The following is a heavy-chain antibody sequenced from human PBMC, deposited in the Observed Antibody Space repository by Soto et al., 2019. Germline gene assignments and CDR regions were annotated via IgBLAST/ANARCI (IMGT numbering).Heavy chain of an antibody. Sequence: HLGGSLRLSCAASGFTFSSYAMSWVRQVSGKGLEWIARIGSKANNYATTYAPSVKGRFTISRDDSENTVYLQMNSLKTEDTAIYYCAKQIYGGNSWGQGTLVTVSS. V-gene: IGHV3-73*01. CDR2: IGSKANNYAT. CDR3: AKQIYGGNS. CDR1: GFTFSSYA. D-gene: IGHD2-21*02. J-gene: IGHJ4*02.